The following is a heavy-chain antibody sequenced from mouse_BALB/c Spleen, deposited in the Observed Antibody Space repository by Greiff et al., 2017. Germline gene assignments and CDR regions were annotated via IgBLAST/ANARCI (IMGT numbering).Heavy chain of an antibody. J-gene: IGHJ3*01. CDR1: GFTFSSYA. CDR2: ISSGGST. D-gene: IGHD1-2*01. V-gene: IGHV5-6-5*01. CDR3: AREGDYGYERAWFAY. Sequence: EVKLVESGGGLVKPGGSLKLSCAASGFTFSSYAMSWVRQTPEKRLEWVASISSGGSTYYPDSVKGRFTISRDNARNILYLQMSSLRSEDTAMYYSAREGDYGYERAWFAYWGQGALCTVSA.